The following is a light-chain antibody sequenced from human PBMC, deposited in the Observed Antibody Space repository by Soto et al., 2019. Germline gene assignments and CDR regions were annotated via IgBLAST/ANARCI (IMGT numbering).Light chain of an antibody. CDR2: GAS. J-gene: IGKJ1*01. CDR3: QQYNNWPQT. Sequence: EMVMTQSPATLSVSPGERATLSCRASQSVSSNFAWYQLKPGQAPRLLIYGASTRATDIPARFSGSGSGTEFTLTISSLQSEDFAVYYCQQYNNWPQTFGQGTKVDIK. CDR1: QSVSSN. V-gene: IGKV3-15*01.